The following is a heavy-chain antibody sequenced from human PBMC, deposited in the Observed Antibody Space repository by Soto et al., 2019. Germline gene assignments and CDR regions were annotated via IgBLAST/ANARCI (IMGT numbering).Heavy chain of an antibody. CDR3: ARGYAVAGPISSYFDL. V-gene: IGHV3-13*01. Sequence: EVQLVESGGGLVQPGGSLRLSCAASGFTFSSYDMHWVHQATGKGLEWVSAIGTAGDTYYPGSVKGRFTISRENAKNSLYLQMNSLIAGDTAVYYCARGYAVAGPISSYFDLWGRGTLVTVSS. D-gene: IGHD6-19*01. J-gene: IGHJ2*01. CDR1: GFTFSSYD. CDR2: IGTAGDT.